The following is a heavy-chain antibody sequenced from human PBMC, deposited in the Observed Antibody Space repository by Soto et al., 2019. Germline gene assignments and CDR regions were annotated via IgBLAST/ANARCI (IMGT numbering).Heavy chain of an antibody. V-gene: IGHV3-74*01. CDR2: INSDGSST. D-gene: IGHD6-19*01. CDR1: GFTFSSYW. CDR3: ARDPPTPPVAGTFDY. Sequence: GGSLRLSCAASGFTFSSYWMHWVRQAPGKGLVWVSRINSDGSSTSYADSVKGRFTISRDNAKNSLYLQMNSLRAEDTAVYYCARDPPTPPVAGTFDYWGQGTLVTVSS. J-gene: IGHJ4*02.